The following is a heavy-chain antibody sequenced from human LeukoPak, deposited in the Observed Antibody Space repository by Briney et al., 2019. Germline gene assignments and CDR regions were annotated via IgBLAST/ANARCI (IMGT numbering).Heavy chain of an antibody. Sequence: GGSLRLSCAVSGFGVSDSFMSWVRQAPGKGLEWVSVIFAGGGAFYADSVKGRFTVFRDNSKNTLYLQMIGLRVEDTATYYCARWSYPWGRGTLVTVSS. D-gene: IGHD3-10*01. CDR2: IFAGGGA. CDR3: ARWSYP. CDR1: GFGVSDSF. J-gene: IGHJ5*02. V-gene: IGHV3-53*01.